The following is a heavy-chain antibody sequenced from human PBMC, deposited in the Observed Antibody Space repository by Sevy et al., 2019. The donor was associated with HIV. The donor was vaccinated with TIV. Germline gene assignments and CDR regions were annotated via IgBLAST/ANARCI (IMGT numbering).Heavy chain of an antibody. CDR3: AKDLTERYSTSSGDFDY. CDR2: TRYDGSTK. J-gene: IGHJ4*02. Sequence: GESLKISCAASGFTFNVYGMHWVRQAPGKGLQWVAFTRYDGSTKYYAASVQGRFTISRDNSKNTLYLQMNSLRVEDTAMYYCAKDLTERYSTSSGDFDYWGQGSLVTVSS. V-gene: IGHV3-30*02. D-gene: IGHD6-6*01. CDR1: GFTFNVYG.